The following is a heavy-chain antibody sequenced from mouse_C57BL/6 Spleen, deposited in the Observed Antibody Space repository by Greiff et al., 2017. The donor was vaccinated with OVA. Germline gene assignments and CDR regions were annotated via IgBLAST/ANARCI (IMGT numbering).Heavy chain of an antibody. J-gene: IGHJ2*01. V-gene: IGHV2-4*01. CDR2: IWSGGST. CDR3: AKSYDYDGYYFDY. CDR1: GFSLTSYG. D-gene: IGHD2-4*01. Sequence: QVHVKQSGPGLVQPSQSLSITCTVSGFSLTSYGVHWVRQPPGKGLEWLGVIWSGGSTDYNAAFISRLSISKDNSKSQVFFKMNSLQADDTAIYYCAKSYDYDGYYFDYWGQGTTLTVSS.